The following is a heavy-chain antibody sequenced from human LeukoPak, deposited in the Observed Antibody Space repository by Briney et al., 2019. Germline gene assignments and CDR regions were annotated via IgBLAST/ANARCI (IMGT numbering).Heavy chain of an antibody. V-gene: IGHV4-38-2*01. CDR3: AKVAVGVTKSFDY. CDR2: FYHSGIT. CDR1: SYSISSGYY. D-gene: IGHD1-26*01. J-gene: IGHJ4*02. Sequence: SETLSLTCAVSSYSISSGYYWGWIRQPPGKGLEWIGSFYHSGITYYNPSLKSRVTISVDTSKNQFSLKLRSVTAADTAVYYCAKVAVGVTKSFDYWGQGTLVIVSS.